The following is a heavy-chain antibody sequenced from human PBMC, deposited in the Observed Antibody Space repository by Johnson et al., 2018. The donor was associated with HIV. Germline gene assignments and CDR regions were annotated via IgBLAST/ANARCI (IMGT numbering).Heavy chain of an antibody. D-gene: IGHD6-13*01. CDR3: ASSHPAAAGIPRWAFDI. Sequence: QVQLVESGGGLIQPGRSLRLSCAASGFTFSSYAMHWVRQAPGKGLEWVAVISYDGSNKYYADSVKGRFTISRDNSKNTLYLQMNSLRAEDTAVYYCASSHPAAAGIPRWAFDIWGQGTMVTVSS. V-gene: IGHV3-30*14. J-gene: IGHJ3*02. CDR1: GFTFSSYA. CDR2: ISYDGSNK.